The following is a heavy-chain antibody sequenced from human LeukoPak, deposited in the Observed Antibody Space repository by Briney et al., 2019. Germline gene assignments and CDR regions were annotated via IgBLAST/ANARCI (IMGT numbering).Heavy chain of an antibody. V-gene: IGHV3-74*01. CDR3: ARERDSGGYRDDY. CDR1: GFTFSDYW. J-gene: IGHJ4*02. D-gene: IGHD1-26*01. Sequence: GGSLRLSCAASGFTFSDYWMHWVRQAPGKGLVWVSRINSDGSTTTYADSVKGRFTISRDNANNTLYLQMDSLRAEDTAVYYCARERDSGGYRDDYWGQGTLVTVFS. CDR2: INSDGSTT.